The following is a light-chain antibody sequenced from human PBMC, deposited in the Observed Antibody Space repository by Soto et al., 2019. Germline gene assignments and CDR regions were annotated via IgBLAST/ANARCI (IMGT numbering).Light chain of an antibody. J-gene: IGKJ4*01. V-gene: IGKV3D-15*01. Sequence: DIVMTQSPATLSVSPGERATLSCRASQSVRSNLAWYQQKPGQAPRLVIYDIFTRATGVPTRIIGSGSGAECTLTISSLQSEDVAVYYCQQYNSWPLTFCGGTKVDIK. CDR3: QQYNSWPLT. CDR2: DIF. CDR1: QSVRSN.